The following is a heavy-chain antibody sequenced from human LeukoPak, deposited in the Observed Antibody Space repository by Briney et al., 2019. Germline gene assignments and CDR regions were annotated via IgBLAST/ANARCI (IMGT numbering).Heavy chain of an antibody. D-gene: IGHD3-16*02. CDR2: IYSGGST. CDR1: GFTFSSYA. V-gene: IGHV3-53*01. Sequence: PGGSLRLSCAASGFTFSSYAMSWVRQAPGKGLEWVSVIYSGGSTYYADSVKGRFTISRDNSKNTLYLQMNSLRAEDTAVYYCARGAVGYPIDYWGQGTLVTVSS. J-gene: IGHJ4*02. CDR3: ARGAVGYPIDY.